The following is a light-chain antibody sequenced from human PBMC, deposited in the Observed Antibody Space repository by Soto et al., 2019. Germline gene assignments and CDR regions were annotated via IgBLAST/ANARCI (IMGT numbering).Light chain of an antibody. V-gene: IGKV3-15*01. CDR2: GAS. Sequence: EVGVTQSPATLSLNPGERATLSCRASQSVSSNLAWYQQKPGQAPRLLIYGASTRATGIPARFSGSGSGTEFTLTISSLQAEDFAVYYRQQSTNLPRTFAQGTKVDIK. CDR1: QSVSSN. CDR3: QQSTNLPRT. J-gene: IGKJ1*01.